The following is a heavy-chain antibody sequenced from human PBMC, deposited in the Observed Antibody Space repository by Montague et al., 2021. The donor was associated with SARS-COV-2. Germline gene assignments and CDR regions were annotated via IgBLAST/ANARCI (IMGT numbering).Heavy chain of an antibody. Sequence: SETLSLTCTVSGGSISPYYWSWIRQPPGKGLEWIGNINYTGSTNYNSSLKRRLTISVATSANQFSLTLTSGSPADTAVYYCARVGWELRVGDYYFDYWGQGTLVTVSS. CDR3: ARVGWELRVGDYYFDY. CDR1: GGSISPYY. CDR2: INYTGST. J-gene: IGHJ4*02. D-gene: IGHD1-26*01. V-gene: IGHV4-59*01.